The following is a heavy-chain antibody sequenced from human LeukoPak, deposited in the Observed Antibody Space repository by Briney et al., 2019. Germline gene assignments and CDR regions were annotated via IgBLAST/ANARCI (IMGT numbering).Heavy chain of an antibody. CDR3: AKEGNTFDI. CDR2: IRYDGSNK. J-gene: IGHJ3*02. CDR1: GFTFSTYG. V-gene: IGHV3-30*02. Sequence: GGSLRLSCAASGFTFSTYGMLWVRQAPGQGPEWVALIRYDGSNKYYADSVKGRFTISRDNSKNTLYLQMNSLRAEDTAVYYCAKEGNTFDIWGQGTMVTVSS.